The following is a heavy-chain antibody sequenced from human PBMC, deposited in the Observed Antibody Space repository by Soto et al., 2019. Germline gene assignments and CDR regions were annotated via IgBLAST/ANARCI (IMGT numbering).Heavy chain of an antibody. V-gene: IGHV4-34*01. CDR3: ARSVGYSYGPRHWFDP. Sequence: SETLSLTCAVYGGSFSGYYWSWIRQPPGKRLEWIGEINHSGSTNYNPSLKSRVTISVDTSKNQFSLKLSSVTAADTAVFYCARSVGYSYGPRHWFDPWGQGTLVTVSS. CDR2: INHSGST. CDR1: GGSFSGYY. D-gene: IGHD5-18*01. J-gene: IGHJ5*02.